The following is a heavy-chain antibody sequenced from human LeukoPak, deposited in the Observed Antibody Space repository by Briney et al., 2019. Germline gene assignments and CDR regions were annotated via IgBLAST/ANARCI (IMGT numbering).Heavy chain of an antibody. D-gene: IGHD6-19*01. CDR1: GGSISSYY. Sequence: SETLSLTCTVSGGSISSYYWSWIRQPPGKGLEWLGYIYYSGSTNYNPSLKSRVSISVDTSKNQFSLKLSSVTAADTAVYYCARGGKAVKGWFDPWGQGTLVTVSS. CDR2: IYYSGST. V-gene: IGHV4-59*01. J-gene: IGHJ5*02. CDR3: ARGGKAVKGWFDP.